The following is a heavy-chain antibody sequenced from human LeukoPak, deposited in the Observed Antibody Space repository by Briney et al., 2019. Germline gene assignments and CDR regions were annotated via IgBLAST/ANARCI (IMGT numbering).Heavy chain of an antibody. CDR3: ASGGYSGYDYVY. D-gene: IGHD5-12*01. Sequence: GGSLRLSCAVSGFNVTGSDMSWVRQAPGKGLEWVSVVYSGGDTYYANSVKGRFTISRDNSKNTLYLQMNSLRAEDTAVYYCASGGYSGYDYVYWGQGTLVTVSS. V-gene: IGHV3-53*01. CDR1: GFNVTGSD. CDR2: VYSGGDT. J-gene: IGHJ4*02.